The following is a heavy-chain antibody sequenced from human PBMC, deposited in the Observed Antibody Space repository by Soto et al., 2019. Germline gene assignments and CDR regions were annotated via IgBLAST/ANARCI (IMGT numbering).Heavy chain of an antibody. Sequence: SVKVSCKASGGTFSSYAISWVRQAPGQGLEWMGGIIPIFGTANYAKKFQGRVTITADESTSKDYMELRSLTSEETAVYYCARRGRIASRAPVPYGMDVWGQGTTVNVSS. J-gene: IGHJ6*02. V-gene: IGHV1-69*13. D-gene: IGHD6-6*01. CDR1: GGTFSSYA. CDR3: ARRGRIASRAPVPYGMDV. CDR2: IIPIFGTA.